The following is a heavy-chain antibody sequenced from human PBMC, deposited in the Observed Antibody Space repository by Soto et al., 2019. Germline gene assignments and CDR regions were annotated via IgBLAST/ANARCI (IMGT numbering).Heavy chain of an antibody. CDR3: ADSNYYDSSGYYYQDAFDI. CDR2: IIPIFGTA. D-gene: IGHD3-22*01. Sequence: ASVKVSCKASGGTFSSYAISWVRQAPGQGLEWMGGIIPIFGTANYAQKFQGRVTITADESTSTAYMKLSSLRSEDTAVYYCADSNYYDSSGYYYQDAFDIWGQGTMVTVSS. CDR1: GGTFSSYA. V-gene: IGHV1-69*13. J-gene: IGHJ3*02.